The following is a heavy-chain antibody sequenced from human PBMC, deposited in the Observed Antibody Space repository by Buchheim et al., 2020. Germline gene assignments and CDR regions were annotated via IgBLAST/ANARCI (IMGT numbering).Heavy chain of an antibody. CDR1: GFTFSSYW. J-gene: IGHJ5*02. CDR2: IKQDGSEK. CDR3: AREIPGIAAFGQDWFDP. Sequence: EVQLVESGGGLVQPGGSLRLSCAASGFTFSSYWMSWVRQAPGKGLEWVANIKQDGSEKYYVDSVKGRFTISRDNAKNSLYLQMNSLRAEDTAVYYCAREIPGIAAFGQDWFDPWGKGT. D-gene: IGHD6-13*01. V-gene: IGHV3-7*01.